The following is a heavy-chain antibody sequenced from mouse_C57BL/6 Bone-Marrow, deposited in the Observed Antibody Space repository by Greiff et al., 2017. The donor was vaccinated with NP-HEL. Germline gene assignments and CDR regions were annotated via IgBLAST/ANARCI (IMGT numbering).Heavy chain of an antibody. V-gene: IGHV1-72*01. CDR3: ARFYYGSSSFDY. D-gene: IGHD1-1*01. CDR1: GYTFTSYL. CDR2: IDPNSGGT. Sequence: VQLQQPGAELVKPGASVKLSCKASGYTFTSYLMHWVKQRPGRGLEWIGRIDPNSGGTKYNEKVKSKATLTVDKPSSTAYMQLNSLTSEDSAVSYCARFYYGSSSFDYWGQGPTLTVSS. J-gene: IGHJ2*01.